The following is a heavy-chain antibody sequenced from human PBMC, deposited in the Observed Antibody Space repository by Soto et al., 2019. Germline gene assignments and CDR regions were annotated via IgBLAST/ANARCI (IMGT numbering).Heavy chain of an antibody. D-gene: IGHD6-19*01. CDR2: IIPIFGTA. Sequence: ASVKVSCKASGGTFSSYAISWVRQAPGQGLEWMGGIIPIFGTANYAQKFQGRVTITADESTSTAYMELSSLRSEDTAVYYCARYPGAVAGTYVMDVCGQGTTVPVSS. J-gene: IGHJ6*02. CDR1: GGTFSSYA. V-gene: IGHV1-69*13. CDR3: ARYPGAVAGTYVMDV.